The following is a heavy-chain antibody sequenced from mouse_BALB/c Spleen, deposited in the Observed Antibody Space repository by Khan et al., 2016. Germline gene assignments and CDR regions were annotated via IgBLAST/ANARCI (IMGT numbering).Heavy chain of an antibody. J-gene: IGHJ2*01. CDR3: ASGGSYYVDY. CDR2: IYPGDGDT. CDR1: GYAFSSYW. Sequence: QVQLQQSGAELVRPGSSVKISCKASGYAFSSYWMNWVKQRPGQGLEWIGQIYPGDGDTNYNGKFKGKATLTADKSSSTAYMQLSSLTSEDSAVYFCASGGSYYVDYWGQGTTLTVSS. V-gene: IGHV1-80*01. D-gene: IGHD3-1*01.